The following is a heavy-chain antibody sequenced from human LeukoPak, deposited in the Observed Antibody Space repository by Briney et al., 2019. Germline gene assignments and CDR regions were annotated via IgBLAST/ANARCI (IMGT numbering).Heavy chain of an antibody. CDR2: INHSGST. CDR3: ARVDGYGDLPDY. J-gene: IGHJ4*02. Sequence: WIRDINHSGSTNYNLSLKSRVTISVDTSKNQFSLKLSSVTAADTAVYYCARVDGYGDLPDYWGQGTLVTVSS. D-gene: IGHD4-17*01. V-gene: IGHV4-34*01.